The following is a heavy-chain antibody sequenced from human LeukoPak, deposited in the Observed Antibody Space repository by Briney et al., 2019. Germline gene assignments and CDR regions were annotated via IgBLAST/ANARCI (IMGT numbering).Heavy chain of an antibody. J-gene: IGHJ4*02. Sequence: GGSLRLSCAASGFTFSSYAMHWVRQAPGNGLEWVAVISYDGSNKYYADSVKGRFTISRDNSKNTLYLQMNSLRAEDTAVYYCAKVMPLYQLQWGLYDYWGQGTLVTVSS. CDR1: GFTFSSYA. V-gene: IGHV3-30-3*01. CDR3: AKVMPLYQLQWGLYDY. D-gene: IGHD2-2*01. CDR2: ISYDGSNK.